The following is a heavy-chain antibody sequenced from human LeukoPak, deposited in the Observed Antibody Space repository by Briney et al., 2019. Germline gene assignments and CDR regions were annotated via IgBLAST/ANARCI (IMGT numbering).Heavy chain of an antibody. D-gene: IGHD3-22*01. V-gene: IGHV4-61*01. J-gene: IGHJ5*02. Sequence: SETLSLTCTVSGGSVNSNNYYWSWIRQPPGKGLEWIGCMYYSGSTNYNPSLESRVTISVDTSKNQFSLKVNSVTAADTAVYYCARILTDSGYSENWFDPWGQGILVTVSS. CDR1: GGSVNSNNYY. CDR3: ARILTDSGYSENWFDP. CDR2: MYYSGST.